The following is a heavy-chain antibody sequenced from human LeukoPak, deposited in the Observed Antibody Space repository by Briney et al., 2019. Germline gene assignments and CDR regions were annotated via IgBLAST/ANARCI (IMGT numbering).Heavy chain of an antibody. CDR2: ISSSSSYI. CDR3: ARDSGYQQWLVVKVAYFQH. J-gene: IGHJ1*01. CDR1: GFTFSSYS. Sequence: PGGSLRLSCAASGFTFSSYSMNWVRQAPGKGLEWVSSISSSSSYIYYADSVKDRFTISRDNAKNSLYLQMNSLRAEDTAVYYCARDSGYQQWLVVKVAYFQHWGQGTLVTVSS. V-gene: IGHV3-21*01. D-gene: IGHD6-19*01.